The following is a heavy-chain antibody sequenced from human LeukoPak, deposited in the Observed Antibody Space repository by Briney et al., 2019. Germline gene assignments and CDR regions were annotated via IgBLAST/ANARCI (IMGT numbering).Heavy chain of an antibody. Sequence: SETLSLTCTVSGYSISSGYYWGWIRQPPGKGLEWIGSIYHSGSTYYNPSLKSRVTISVDTSKNQFSLKLSSVTAADTAVYYCARVGGNLSFDYWGQGTLVTVSS. CDR1: GYSISSGYY. CDR3: ARVGGNLSFDY. V-gene: IGHV4-38-2*02. J-gene: IGHJ4*02. D-gene: IGHD4-23*01. CDR2: IYHSGST.